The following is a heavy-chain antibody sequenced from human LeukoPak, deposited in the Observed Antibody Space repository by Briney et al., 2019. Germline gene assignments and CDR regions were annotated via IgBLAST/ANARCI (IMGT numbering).Heavy chain of an antibody. Sequence: GGSLRLSCAASGFTFDDYAMHWVRQTPGKGLECVSLISEDGGDTWYADSVKGRFTISRDNSKNSLYLQMNSLRAEDTAFYYCAKDRTRGPGDYWGQGTLVTVSS. V-gene: IGHV3-43*02. CDR2: ISEDGGDT. CDR1: GFTFDDYA. CDR3: AKDRTRGPGDY. J-gene: IGHJ4*02. D-gene: IGHD1-14*01.